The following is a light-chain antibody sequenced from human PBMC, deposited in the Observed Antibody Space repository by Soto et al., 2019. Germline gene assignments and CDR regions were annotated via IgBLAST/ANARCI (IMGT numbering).Light chain of an antibody. J-gene: IGLJ6*01. CDR3: QSYDRSLSGSF. V-gene: IGLV1-40*01. CDR2: ANS. CDR1: SSNIGAGYD. Sequence: QSVLTQPPSVSGAPGQRVTISCTGSSSNIGAGYDVHWYQQLPGTAPKLLIYANSNRPSGVPDRFSGSKSGTSASLAITGLQAEDEADYYCQSYDRSLSGSFFGTGTQLTVL.